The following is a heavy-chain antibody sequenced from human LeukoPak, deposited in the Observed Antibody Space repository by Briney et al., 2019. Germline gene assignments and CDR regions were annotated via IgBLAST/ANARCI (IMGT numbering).Heavy chain of an antibody. CDR3: AIVMTRTMVRGVPPSDY. V-gene: IGHV3-23*01. D-gene: IGHD3-10*01. CDR2: ISGSGGST. J-gene: IGHJ4*02. CDR1: GFTFSSYA. Sequence: PGGSLRLSCAASGFTFSSYAMSWVRQAPGKGLEWVSAISGSGGSTYYADSVKGRFTISRDNSKNTLYLQMNSLRAEDTAVYYCAIVMTRTMVRGVPPSDYWGQGTQVTVSS.